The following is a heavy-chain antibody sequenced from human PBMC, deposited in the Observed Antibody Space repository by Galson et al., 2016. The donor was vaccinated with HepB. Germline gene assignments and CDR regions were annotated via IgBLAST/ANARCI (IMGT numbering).Heavy chain of an antibody. J-gene: IGHJ4*02. CDR3: AKDPNSVALSLVTVFDY. V-gene: IGHV3-23*01. D-gene: IGHD5-18*01. Sequence: SLRLSCAASGFTFTNYVMSWVRQATGKGLEWVSAISGSGGSTYYADSVKGRFTISRDNSKNTLYLQMNSLRAEDTAVYYCAKDPNSVALSLVTVFDYWGQGSLVTVSS. CDR1: GFTFTNYV. CDR2: ISGSGGST.